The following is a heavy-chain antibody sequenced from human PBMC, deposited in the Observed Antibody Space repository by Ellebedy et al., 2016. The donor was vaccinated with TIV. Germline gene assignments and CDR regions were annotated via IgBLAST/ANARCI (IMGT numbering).Heavy chain of an antibody. V-gene: IGHV4-59*12. Sequence: SETLSLTCTVSGVFITSYYWSWIRQPPGKGLEWIGYIYYSGSTNYNPSLKSRVTISVDTSKNQFSLKLSSVTAADTAVYYCARDYYDSSGYSSYNWFDPWGQGTLVTVSS. D-gene: IGHD3-22*01. CDR2: IYYSGST. CDR1: GVFITSYY. J-gene: IGHJ5*02. CDR3: ARDYYDSSGYSSYNWFDP.